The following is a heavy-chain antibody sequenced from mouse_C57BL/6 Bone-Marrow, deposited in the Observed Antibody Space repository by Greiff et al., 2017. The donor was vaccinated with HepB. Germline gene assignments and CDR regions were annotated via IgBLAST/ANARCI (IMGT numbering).Heavy chain of an antibody. Sequence: QVQLQQSGPELVKPGASVKISCKASGYSFTSYYIHWVKQRPGQGLEWIGWIYPGSGNTKYNEKFKGKATLTADTSSSTAYMQLSSLTSEDSAVYYCARLLLRYYFDYWGQGTTLTVSS. J-gene: IGHJ2*01. D-gene: IGHD1-1*01. CDR1: GYSFTSYY. V-gene: IGHV1-66*01. CDR2: IYPGSGNT. CDR3: ARLLLRYYFDY.